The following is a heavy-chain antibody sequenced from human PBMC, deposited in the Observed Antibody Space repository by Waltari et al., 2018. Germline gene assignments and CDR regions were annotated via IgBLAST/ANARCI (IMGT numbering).Heavy chain of an antibody. CDR2: IYYSGST. CDR3: AREWGSYYDSSGYTYYYYGMDV. D-gene: IGHD3-22*01. V-gene: IGHV4-59*11. Sequence: QVQLQESGPGLVKPSETLSLTCTVSGGSISSHYWSWIRQPPGKGLEWIGYIYYSGSTNYHPSLKSRVTISVDTSKNQFSLKLSSVTAADTAVYYCAREWGSYYDSSGYTYYYYGMDVWGQGTTVTVSS. CDR1: GGSISSHY. J-gene: IGHJ6*02.